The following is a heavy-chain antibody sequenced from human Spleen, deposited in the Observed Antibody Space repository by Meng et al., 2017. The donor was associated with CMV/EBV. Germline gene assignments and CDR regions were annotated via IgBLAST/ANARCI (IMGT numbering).Heavy chain of an antibody. D-gene: IGHD5-18*01. V-gene: IGHV1-46*01. CDR3: ARDMVSFGYFGY. Sequence: CESSASYLPDYYLHWVRQAPGQGLEWMAMINPSGGTTSYAQKFQGRVTITRDTSTSTVFMQLSSLRSEDTAVYYCARDMVSFGYFGYWGQGMLVTVSS. CDR1: ASYLPDYY. J-gene: IGHJ4*02. CDR2: INPSGGTT.